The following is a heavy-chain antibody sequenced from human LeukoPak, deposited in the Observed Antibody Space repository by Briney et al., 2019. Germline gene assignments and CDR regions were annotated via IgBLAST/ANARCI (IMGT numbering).Heavy chain of an antibody. CDR3: AREGTSWGNYYYYMDV. V-gene: IGHV3-48*03. D-gene: IGHD2-2*01. Sequence: PGGSLRLSCAASGFTFSSYEMNWVRQAPGKGLEWVSYISSSGSTIYYADSVKGRFTISRDNAKNPLYLQMNSLRAEDTAVYHCAREGTSWGNYYYYMDVWGKGTTVTISS. CDR1: GFTFSSYE. CDR2: ISSSGSTI. J-gene: IGHJ6*03.